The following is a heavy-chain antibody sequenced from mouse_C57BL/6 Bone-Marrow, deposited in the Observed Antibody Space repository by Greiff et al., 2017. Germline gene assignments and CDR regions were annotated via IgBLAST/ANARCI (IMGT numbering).Heavy chain of an antibody. D-gene: IGHD4-1*01. Sequence: QVQLQQPGAELVKPGASVKLSCKASGYTFTSYWLHWVKQRPGQGLEWLGMIHPNSGSTNYNEKFKSKATLTVDKSSSTAYMKLSSLTSAGSAVYYCARSATGTPFAYWGQGTLVTVSA. V-gene: IGHV1-64*01. J-gene: IGHJ3*01. CDR1: GYTFTSYW. CDR2: IHPNSGST. CDR3: ARSATGTPFAY.